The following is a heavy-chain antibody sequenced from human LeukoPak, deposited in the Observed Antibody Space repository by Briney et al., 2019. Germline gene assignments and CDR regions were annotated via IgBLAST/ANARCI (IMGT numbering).Heavy chain of an antibody. Sequence: GGSLRLSCAASEFTFSAYGMSWVRQAPGKGLEWVSGINAGGGGTYYADSVKGQFTISRDNSKNTLYLQMNSLRVEDTAVYYCAKRAPYSFDYWGQGTLVTVPS. CDR2: INAGGGGT. CDR3: AKRAPYSFDY. CDR1: EFTFSAYG. J-gene: IGHJ4*02. V-gene: IGHV3-23*01.